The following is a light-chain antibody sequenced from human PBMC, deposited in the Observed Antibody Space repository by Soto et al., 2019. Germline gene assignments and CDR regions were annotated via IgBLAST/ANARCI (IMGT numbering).Light chain of an antibody. V-gene: IGKV3-15*01. CDR1: QSVSGN. CDR3: QQYYSTPWA. Sequence: ILMTQSPVTLSVSPGERATLSCRASQSVSGNLAWYQQKPGQAPRLLVYGASTWATGIPSTFSGSGSGTDFTLTISSLQAEDVAVYYCQQYYSTPWAFGQGTKVDIK. J-gene: IGKJ1*01. CDR2: GAS.